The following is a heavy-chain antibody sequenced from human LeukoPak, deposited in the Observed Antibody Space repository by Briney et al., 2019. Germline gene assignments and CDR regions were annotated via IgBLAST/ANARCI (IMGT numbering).Heavy chain of an antibody. CDR2: IKANIDGGST. V-gene: IGHV3-15*01. D-gene: IGHD3-3*01. CDR1: GFTSTTAW. CDR3: TTDFSHFNFSSGYYSY. Sequence: GGSLRLSWAASGFTSTTAWMVWVRQAPGKGLEWVGRIKANIDGGSTDLAAPMKGRFIISRDDSTNTVYLQMNSLKTEDTAVYYCTTDFSHFNFSSGYYSYWGQGSLVTVSS. J-gene: IGHJ4*02.